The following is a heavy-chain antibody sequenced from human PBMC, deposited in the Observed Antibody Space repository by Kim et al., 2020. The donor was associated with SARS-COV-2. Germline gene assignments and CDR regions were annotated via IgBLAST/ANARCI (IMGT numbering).Heavy chain of an antibody. V-gene: IGHV1-18*01. CDR2: ISAYNGNT. Sequence: ASVKVSCKASGYTFTSYGISWVRQAPGQGLEWMGWISAYNGNTNYAQKLQGRVTMTTDTSTSTAYMELRSLRSDDTAVYYCARGSYYDILTGYYNQPFDYWGQGTLVTVSS. D-gene: IGHD3-9*01. CDR1: GYTFTSYG. CDR3: ARGSYYDILTGYYNQPFDY. J-gene: IGHJ4*02.